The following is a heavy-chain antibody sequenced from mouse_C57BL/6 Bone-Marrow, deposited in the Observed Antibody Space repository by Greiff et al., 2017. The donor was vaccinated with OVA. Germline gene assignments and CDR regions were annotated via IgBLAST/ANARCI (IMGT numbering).Heavy chain of an antibody. CDR3: ARSVYCNYYAWFTY. Sequence: QVQLPQPGAELVMPGASVKLSCKASGYTFTCYWMHWVKHRPGQGLEWIGEIDPSDSYTNYHQTFKGQSTLTVDKSSSTVYRQLSSLTSEYYAVYYSARSVYCNYYAWFTYWGQGTLVTVSA. CDR2: IDPSDSYT. J-gene: IGHJ3*01. CDR1: GYTFTCYW. D-gene: IGHD2-1*01. V-gene: IGHV1-69*01.